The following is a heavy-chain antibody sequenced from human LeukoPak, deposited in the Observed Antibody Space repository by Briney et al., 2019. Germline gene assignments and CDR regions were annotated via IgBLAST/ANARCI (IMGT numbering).Heavy chain of an antibody. CDR1: GFTFSDYY. D-gene: IGHD3-9*01. Sequence: GGSLRLSCAASGFTFSDYYMSWIRQAPGKGLEWVSYISSSGSTIYYADSVKGRFTISRDNAKNSLYLQMNSLRAEDTAVYYCARDPPYHYDILTGSSVYWGQGTLVTVSS. J-gene: IGHJ4*02. V-gene: IGHV3-11*01. CDR2: ISSSGSTI. CDR3: ARDPPYHYDILTGSSVY.